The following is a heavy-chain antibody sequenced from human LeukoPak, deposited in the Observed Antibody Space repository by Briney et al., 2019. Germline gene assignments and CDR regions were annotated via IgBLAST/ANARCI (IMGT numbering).Heavy chain of an antibody. CDR3: ARVIVVVPAAMVDAFDI. CDR2: VNRDGSET. V-gene: IGHV3-7*03. CDR1: GFTLSNHW. J-gene: IGHJ3*02. D-gene: IGHD2-2*01. Sequence: PGGSLRLSCAASGFTLSNHWMTWVRQVPGRGPEWVANVNRDGSETYYLDSVKGRFTISRDNAKNSLYLQMNSLRAEDTAVYYCARVIVVVPAAMVDAFDIWGQGTMVTVSS.